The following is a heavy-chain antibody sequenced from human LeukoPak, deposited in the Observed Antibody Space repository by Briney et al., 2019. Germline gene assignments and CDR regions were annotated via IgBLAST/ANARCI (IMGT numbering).Heavy chain of an antibody. V-gene: IGHV3-30*04. CDR1: GFTFSSYA. Sequence: PGGSLRLSCAASGFTFSSYAMHWVRQAPGKGLEWVAVISYDGSNKYYADSVKDRFTISRDNSKNTLYLQMNSLRAEDTAVYYCARDLYSSGCDYWGQGTLVTVSS. CDR3: ARDLYSSGCDY. D-gene: IGHD6-19*01. CDR2: ISYDGSNK. J-gene: IGHJ4*02.